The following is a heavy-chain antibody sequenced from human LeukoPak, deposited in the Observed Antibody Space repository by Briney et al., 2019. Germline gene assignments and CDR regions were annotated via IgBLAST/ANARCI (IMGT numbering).Heavy chain of an antibody. CDR1: GYTFTSYD. Sequence: ASVKVSCKASGYTFTSYDINWVRQATGQGLEWVGWMNPNGGNTGSAQKFQGRVTMTRDTPISTAYMELSSLRSEDTAIYYCARAAGDLDYWGQGTLVTVSS. V-gene: IGHV1-8*01. CDR3: ARAAGDLDY. CDR2: MNPNGGNT. J-gene: IGHJ4*02.